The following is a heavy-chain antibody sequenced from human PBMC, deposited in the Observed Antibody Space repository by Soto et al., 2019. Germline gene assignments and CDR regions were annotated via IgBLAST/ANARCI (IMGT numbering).Heavy chain of an antibody. CDR3: PRDEQQQLVT. CDR2: IYYSGST. Sequence: QVQLQESGQGLVKPSQTLSLTCTVSGGSISSGGYYWSWIRQHPGKGLEWIGYIYYSGSTYYNPSLKSRVTTLVDTSKNQFSLKLSSVTAADTAVYYCPRDEQQQLVTWGQGTLVTVSS. D-gene: IGHD6-13*01. V-gene: IGHV4-31*03. CDR1: GGSISSGGYY. J-gene: IGHJ4*02.